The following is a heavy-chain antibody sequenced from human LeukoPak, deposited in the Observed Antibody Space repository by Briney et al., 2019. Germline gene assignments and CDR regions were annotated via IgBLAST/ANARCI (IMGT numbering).Heavy chain of an antibody. V-gene: IGHV1-2*02. CDR2: INPKSGGA. J-gene: IGHJ5*02. CDR1: GYTFTGYY. D-gene: IGHD3-16*01. Sequence: ASVKVSCKASGYTFTGYYIHWVRQAPGQGREWMGWINPKSGGANYAQKFQGRVTMTRDTSISTAYMELSRLRSVDTAVYYCAREYVCSSGNCFDLWGQGTLVTVSS. CDR3: AREYVCSSGNCFDL.